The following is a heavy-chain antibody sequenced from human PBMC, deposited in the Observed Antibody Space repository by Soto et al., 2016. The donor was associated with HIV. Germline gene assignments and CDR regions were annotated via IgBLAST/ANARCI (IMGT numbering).Heavy chain of an antibody. CDR1: GDSIGFYY. J-gene: IGHJ4*02. D-gene: IGHD3-16*01. V-gene: IGHV4-4*07. CDR2: IYTSGPT. Sequence: QVQLRESGPGLVKPSETLSLTCTVSGDSIGFYYWSWIRQPAGKGLEWIGRIYTSGPTNYNPSLESRATISMDKPKKQFSLRLTSVTAADTAIYYCARDEYYMSMSYAGYWGQGILVTSPX. CDR3: ARDEYYMSMSYAGY.